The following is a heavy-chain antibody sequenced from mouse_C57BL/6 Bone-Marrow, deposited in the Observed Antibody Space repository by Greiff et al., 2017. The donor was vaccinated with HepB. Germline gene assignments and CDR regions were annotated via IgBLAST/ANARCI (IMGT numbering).Heavy chain of an antibody. CDR3: ARQGNWDVYFDV. Sequence: QVHVKQPGAELVKPGASVKMSCKASGYTFTSYWITWVKQRPGQGLEWIGDIYPGSGSTNYNEKFKSKATLTVDTSSSTAYMQLSSLTSEDSAVYYCARQGNWDVYFDVWGTGTTVTVSS. J-gene: IGHJ1*03. V-gene: IGHV1-55*01. D-gene: IGHD4-1*01. CDR2: IYPGSGST. CDR1: GYTFTSYW.